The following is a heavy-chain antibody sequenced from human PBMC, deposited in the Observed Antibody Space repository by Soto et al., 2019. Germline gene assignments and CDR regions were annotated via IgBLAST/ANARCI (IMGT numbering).Heavy chain of an antibody. Sequence: MQLVESGGDLVQPGGSLKLSCVGSGYTFSDHYMDWVRQAPGKGLEWVGRIRNRRGGYITQYAASVRGRFTVSRDDSKDSLYLQMNSLKIEMTFVYYCSRADYGHGFDIWGQGTVVTVSS. V-gene: IGHV3-72*01. CDR2: IRNRRGGYIT. CDR3: SRADYGHGFDI. CDR1: GYTFSDHY. D-gene: IGHD4-17*01. J-gene: IGHJ3*02.